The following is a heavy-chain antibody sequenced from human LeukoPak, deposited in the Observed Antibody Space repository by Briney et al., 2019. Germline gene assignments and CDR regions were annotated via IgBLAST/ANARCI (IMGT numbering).Heavy chain of an antibody. V-gene: IGHV4-30-2*01. CDR3: ARDNPPEYGDWLTSNYQMGVNWFDP. CDR1: GGSISSGGYS. CDR2: IYHSGST. D-gene: IGHD4-17*01. J-gene: IGHJ5*02. Sequence: SETLSLTCAVSGGSISSGGYSWSWIRQPPGKGLEWIGYIYHSGSTYYNPSLKSRVTISVDRSKNQFSLKLSSVTAADTAVYYCARDNPPEYGDWLTSNYQMGVNWFDPWGQGTLVTVSS.